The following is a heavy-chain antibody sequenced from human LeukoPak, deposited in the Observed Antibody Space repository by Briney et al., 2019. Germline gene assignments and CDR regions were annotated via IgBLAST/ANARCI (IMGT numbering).Heavy chain of an antibody. J-gene: IGHJ4*02. Sequence: SVKVSCKASGCTFSSYAISWVRQAPGQGLEWMGLIIPIFGTANYAQKFQGRVTITADKSTSTAYMELSSLRSEDTAVYYCARGRFGEPGYFDYWGQGTLVTVSS. CDR2: IIPIFGTA. CDR3: ARGRFGEPGYFDY. CDR1: GCTFSSYA. D-gene: IGHD3-10*01. V-gene: IGHV1-69*06.